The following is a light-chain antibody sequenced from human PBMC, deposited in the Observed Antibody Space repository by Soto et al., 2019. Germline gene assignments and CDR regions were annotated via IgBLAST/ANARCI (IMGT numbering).Light chain of an antibody. V-gene: IGLV1-40*01. CDR2: G. CDR3: QSYDSSRSRRWV. CDR1: SSNIGAGYP. Sequence: QSVLTQPHSVSGAPGQRVTISCTGSSSNIGAGYPVHWYQQLPGTAPKLLVAGNRPSGVPDRFSVSKSGASASLAITGLQAEDDADYSCQSYDSSRSRRWVFGGGTKLTVL. J-gene: IGLJ3*02.